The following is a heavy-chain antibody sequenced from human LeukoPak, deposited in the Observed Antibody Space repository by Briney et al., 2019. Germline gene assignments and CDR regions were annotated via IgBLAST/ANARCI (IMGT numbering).Heavy chain of an antibody. CDR2: ISGSGGST. V-gene: IGHV3-23*01. CDR3: ATSLTGGNYYMDV. D-gene: IGHD3-16*01. CDR1: GFTFGDYA. J-gene: IGHJ6*03. Sequence: GGSLRLSCTASGFTFGDYAMSWFRQTPGKGLEWVSAISGSGGSTSYADSVKGRFTISRDNSKNTLYLQMNSLRAEDTAVYYCATSLTGGNYYMDVWGKGTTVTVSS.